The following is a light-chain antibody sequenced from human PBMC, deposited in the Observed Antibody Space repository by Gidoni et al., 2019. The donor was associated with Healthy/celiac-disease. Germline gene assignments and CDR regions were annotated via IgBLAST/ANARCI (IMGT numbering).Light chain of an antibody. Sequence: EIVITQSPATLSVSPGERATLSCRASQSVSSNLAWYQQKPGQAPRLLIYGASTRATGIPARFSGSGYGTEFTLTISSLQSEDFAVYYCKKYNNWPPFTFGPGTKVDIK. CDR2: GAS. CDR1: QSVSSN. V-gene: IGKV3-15*01. CDR3: KKYNNWPPFT. J-gene: IGKJ3*01.